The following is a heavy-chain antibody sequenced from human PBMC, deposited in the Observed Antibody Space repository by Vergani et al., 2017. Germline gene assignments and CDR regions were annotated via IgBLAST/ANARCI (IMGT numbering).Heavy chain of an antibody. CDR1: GFTFSNSA. Sequence: EVHLLESGGGLVQSGGSLRLSCAASGFTFSNSAVSWVRQAPGRGLAWVSSISGPGLSTYYADSVKGRFSISRDNSKNTVFLQMHSLRAEDTAIYYCARDCTSGGCPDNYGMDVWGQWATVTVSS. V-gene: IGHV3-23*01. D-gene: IGHD2-8*01. J-gene: IGHJ6*02. CDR3: ARDCTSGGCPDNYGMDV. CDR2: ISGPGLST.